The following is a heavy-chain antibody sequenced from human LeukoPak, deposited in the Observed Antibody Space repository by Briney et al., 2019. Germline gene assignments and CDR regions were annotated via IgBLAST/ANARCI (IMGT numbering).Heavy chain of an antibody. CDR1: GFTFSSYE. V-gene: IGHV3-48*03. Sequence: HAGGSLRLSCAASGFTFSSYEMNWVRQAPGKGLEGVSYISSSGSTKYYADSVKGRFTISRDNANNSLYLQMISLRAEDTALYYCARVEGFIDYWGQGTLATVSS. J-gene: IGHJ4*02. CDR3: ARVEGFIDY. CDR2: ISSSGSTK. D-gene: IGHD3-16*02.